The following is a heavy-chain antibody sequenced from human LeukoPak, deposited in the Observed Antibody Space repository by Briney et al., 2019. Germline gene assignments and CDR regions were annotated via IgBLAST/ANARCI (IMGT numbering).Heavy chain of an antibody. V-gene: IGHV3-74*01. Sequence: PGGSLRLSCAASGFTFSSYWMHWVRQTPGNGLVWVSRINGDASSSAYADSVKGRFTISRDNAKNTLFLQMNSLRAEDTAVYYCVRYLVVSGASDYWGQGTLVTVSS. D-gene: IGHD4/OR15-4a*01. CDR2: INGDASSS. CDR3: VRYLVVSGASDY. CDR1: GFTFSSYW. J-gene: IGHJ4*02.